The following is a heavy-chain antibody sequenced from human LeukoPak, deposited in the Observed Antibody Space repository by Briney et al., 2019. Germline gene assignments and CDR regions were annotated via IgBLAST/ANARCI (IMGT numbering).Heavy chain of an antibody. V-gene: IGHV3-49*04. J-gene: IGHJ6*03. CDR2: IRSKTYGGTT. CDR3: TRRALYYYYMDV. CDR1: GFTFGDYA. Sequence: PGGSLRLSCTASGFTFGDYAMSWVRQAPGEGLEWVGFIRSKTYGGTTEYAASVKGRFTISRDDSKSIAYLQMNSLKTEDTAVYYCTRRALYYYYMDVWGKGTTVTVSS.